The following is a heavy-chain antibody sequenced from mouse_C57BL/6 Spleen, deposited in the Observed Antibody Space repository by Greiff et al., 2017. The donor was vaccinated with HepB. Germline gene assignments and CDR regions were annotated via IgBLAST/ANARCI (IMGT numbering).Heavy chain of an antibody. V-gene: IGHV1-64*01. CDR2: IHPNSGST. CDR1: GYTFTSYW. J-gene: IGHJ2*01. CDR3: ARGKDAYFDY. Sequence: VQLVESGAELVKPGASVKLSCKASGYTFTSYWMHWVKQRPGQGLEWIGMIHPNSGSTNYNEKFKSKATLTVDKSSSTAYMQLSSLTSEDSAVYYCARGKDAYFDYWGQGTTLTVSS.